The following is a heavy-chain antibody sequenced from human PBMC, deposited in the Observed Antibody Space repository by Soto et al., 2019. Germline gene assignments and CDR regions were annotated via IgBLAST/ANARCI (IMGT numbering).Heavy chain of an antibody. CDR1: GFSFSSFA. CDR2: ISSSSSTI. J-gene: IGHJ6*03. V-gene: IGHV3-48*01. CDR3: ASTQDYYYYMDV. Sequence: GGSLRLSCAASGFSFSSFAMNWVRQAPGKGLEWVSDISSSSSTIYYADSVKGRFTISRDNAKNSLYLQMNSLRAEDTAVYYCASTQDYYYYMDVWGKGTTVTVSS. D-gene: IGHD2-15*01.